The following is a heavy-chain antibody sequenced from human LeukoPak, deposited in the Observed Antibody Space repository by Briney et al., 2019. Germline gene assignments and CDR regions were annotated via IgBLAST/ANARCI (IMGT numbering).Heavy chain of an antibody. Sequence: SETLSLTCTVSGGSISSGSYYWSWIRQPAGKGLEWIGRIYTSGSTNYNPSLKSRVTISVDTSKNQSSLKLSSVTAADTAVYYCARGFGSSFDYWGQGTLVTVSS. V-gene: IGHV4-61*02. CDR2: IYTSGST. J-gene: IGHJ4*02. D-gene: IGHD3-10*01. CDR3: ARGFGSSFDY. CDR1: GGSISSGSYY.